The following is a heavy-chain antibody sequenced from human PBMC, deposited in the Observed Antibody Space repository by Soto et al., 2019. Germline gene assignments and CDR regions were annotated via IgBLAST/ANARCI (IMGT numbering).Heavy chain of an antibody. D-gene: IGHD3-22*01. Sequence: SLRLSCAAAGFTLSRHTMNCVRQAPGKGLEWVSFIGSRTSDIYYADSVKGRFTISRDNAKNSLYLDLTRLRAEDTAVYFCVRDYYDTSGYPNTFDMWGQGTMVTVSS. CDR3: VRDYYDTSGYPNTFDM. CDR2: IGSRTSDI. J-gene: IGHJ3*02. V-gene: IGHV3-21*01. CDR1: GFTLSRHT.